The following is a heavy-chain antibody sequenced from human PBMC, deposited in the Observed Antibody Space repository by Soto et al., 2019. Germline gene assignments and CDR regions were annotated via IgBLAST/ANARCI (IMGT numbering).Heavy chain of an antibody. V-gene: IGHV3-23*01. CDR3: AKVAGGLGYFDL. CDR2: ISATGGNI. J-gene: IGHJ2*01. Sequence: PGESLKISCXASGFTFSDYAMTWVRQAPGKGLEWVATISATGGNIEYTDSLKGRFTISRDNSKNTLYLQLNGLTSDDTAVHYCAKVAGGLGYFDLWGRGTLVTVSS. CDR1: GFTFSDYA. D-gene: IGHD3-16*01.